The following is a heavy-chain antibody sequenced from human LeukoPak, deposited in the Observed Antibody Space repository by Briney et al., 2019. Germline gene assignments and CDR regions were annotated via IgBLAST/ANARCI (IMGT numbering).Heavy chain of an antibody. CDR2: ISAYNGNT. J-gene: IGHJ6*03. CDR1: GYTFTSYG. CDR3: ARDNYAYGDYYYYYYMDV. Sequence: ASVKVSCKASGYTFTSYGISWVRQAPGQGLEWMGWISAYNGNTNYAQKLQGRVTMTTDTSTSTAYMELRSLRSDDTAVYYCARDNYAYGDYYYYYYMDVWGKGTTVTVSS. V-gene: IGHV1-18*01. D-gene: IGHD4-17*01.